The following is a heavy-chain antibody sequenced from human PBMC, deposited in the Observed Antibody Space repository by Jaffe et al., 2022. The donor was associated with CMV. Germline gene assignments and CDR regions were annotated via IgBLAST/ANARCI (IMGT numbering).Heavy chain of an antibody. J-gene: IGHJ4*02. CDR3: VKDWGTAIVGFTYFDN. Sequence: EVQLVESGGGLVQPGRSLRLSCAASGFTFDDYAMHWVRQAPGKGLEWVSGISWNSYRMDYADSVKGRFTISRDNAKNSLYLHMNSLRAEDTALYYCVKDWGTAIVGFTYFDNWGQGTLVTVSS. CDR1: GFTFDDYA. D-gene: IGHD1-26*01. V-gene: IGHV3-9*01. CDR2: ISWNSYRM.